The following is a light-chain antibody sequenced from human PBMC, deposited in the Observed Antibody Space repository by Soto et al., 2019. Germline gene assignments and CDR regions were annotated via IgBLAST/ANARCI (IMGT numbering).Light chain of an antibody. CDR2: GVS. Sequence: QSVLTQPASVSGSPGQSITISCTGTISDFVVYNYVSWYQQLPGKAPKLMIYGVSNRPSGVSNRFSGSKSGNTASLTISGLQADEEADYYCSTHTTSGALQVFGTGTKVTVL. J-gene: IGLJ1*01. CDR3: STHTTSGALQV. V-gene: IGLV2-14*01. CDR1: ISDFVVYNY.